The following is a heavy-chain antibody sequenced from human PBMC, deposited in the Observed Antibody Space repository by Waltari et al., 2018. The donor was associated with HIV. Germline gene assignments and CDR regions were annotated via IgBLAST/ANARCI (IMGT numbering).Heavy chain of an antibody. D-gene: IGHD3-16*01. V-gene: IGHV4-39*01. Sequence: HLQESGPGLVQPSGTLSLSCSVSGASIGISSYYCAWIRQPPGKGLEWIGAIYYSGTAYYNPAVKSRVSASLDASKNELSLKLTSVTATDTALYYCARLRFHSLYYFDSWGPGILVTVSS. CDR3: ARLRFHSLYYFDS. CDR2: IYYSGTA. CDR1: GASIGISSYY. J-gene: IGHJ4*02.